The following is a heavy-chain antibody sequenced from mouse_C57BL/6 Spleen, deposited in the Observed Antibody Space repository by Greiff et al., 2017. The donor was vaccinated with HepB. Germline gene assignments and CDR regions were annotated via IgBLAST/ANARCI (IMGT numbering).Heavy chain of an antibody. J-gene: IGHJ4*01. Sequence: VQLQQSGPELVKPGASVKISCKASGYAFSSSWMNWVKQRPGKGLEWIGRIYPGDGDTNYNGKFKGKATLTADKSSSTAYMQLSSLTSEDSAVYCCARSGDAMDYWGQGTSVTVSS. V-gene: IGHV1-82*01. CDR3: ARSGDAMDY. CDR2: IYPGDGDT. CDR1: GYAFSSSW.